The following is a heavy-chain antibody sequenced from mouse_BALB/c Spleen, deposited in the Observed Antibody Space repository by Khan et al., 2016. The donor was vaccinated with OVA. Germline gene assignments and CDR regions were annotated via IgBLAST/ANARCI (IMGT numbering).Heavy chain of an antibody. CDR2: ISYSGST. CDR3: ARDGSRYNYAMDY. Sequence: EVELVESGPGLVKPSQSLSLTCTVTGYSITSDYAWNWIRQFPGNTLECMGYISYSGSTNYNPSLKSRISITRDTSKNQFILQLNSVTTEDTATYYCARDGSRYNYAMDYWGQGTSVTVSS. CDR1: GYSITSDYA. J-gene: IGHJ4*01. V-gene: IGHV3-2*02. D-gene: IGHD2-3*01.